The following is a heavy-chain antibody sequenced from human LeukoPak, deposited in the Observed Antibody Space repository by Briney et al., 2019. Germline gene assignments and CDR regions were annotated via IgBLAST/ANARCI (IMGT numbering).Heavy chain of an antibody. V-gene: IGHV4-39*02. CDR2: IFYSGKT. CDR1: NGSMTSDSYY. D-gene: IGHD2-2*03. J-gene: IGHJ5*02. Sequence: SETLSLTCTVSNGSMTSDSYYWAWVRQPPGKGLEWIGTIFYSGKTYYSASLKSRVTVSLDTSKKNSSLRLSSVPAADTAVYYCARLWIVATWFDAWGQGALVTVSS. CDR3: ARLWIVATWFDA.